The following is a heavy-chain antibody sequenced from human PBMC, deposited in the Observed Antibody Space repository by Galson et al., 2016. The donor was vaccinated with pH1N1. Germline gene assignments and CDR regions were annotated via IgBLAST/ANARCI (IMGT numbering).Heavy chain of an antibody. CDR2: ITKRPEGYTT. V-gene: IGHV3-72*01. CDR1: GFTLGDFY. Sequence: SLRLSCAASGFTLGDFYMDWVRQAPGKGLEWVGRITKRPEGYTTQDAESVRGRFIISREDSKDLLYLQMNSLTTEDTAVYYCTRENHHKFDYWGQGTLVTVSS. CDR3: TRENHHKFDY. J-gene: IGHJ4*02.